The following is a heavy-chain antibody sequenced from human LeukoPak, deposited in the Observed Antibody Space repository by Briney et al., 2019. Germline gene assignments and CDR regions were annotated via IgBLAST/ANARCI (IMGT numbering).Heavy chain of an antibody. CDR2: ISYDGSNK. J-gene: IGHJ6*02. V-gene: IGHV3-30*03. Sequence: GGSLRLSCTASGFTFSSYGMHWVRQAPGKGLEWVAVISYDGSNKYYADSVKGRFTISRDNSKNTLYVQMNSLRAEDTAVYYCARDAVMDVWGQGTTVTVSS. CDR3: ARDAVMDV. CDR1: GFTFSSYG.